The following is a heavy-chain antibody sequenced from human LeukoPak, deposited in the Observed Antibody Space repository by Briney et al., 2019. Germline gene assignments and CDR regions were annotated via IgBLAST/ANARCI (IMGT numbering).Heavy chain of an antibody. CDR1: GFTFSSYW. D-gene: IGHD3-3*01. J-gene: IGHJ4*02. V-gene: IGHV3-74*01. CDR3: ARARSIILYDFYWGDYFDY. CDR2: INSDGSST. Sequence: PGGSLRLSCAASGFTFSSYWMHWVRQAPGKGLVWVSRINSDGSSTSYADSVKGRFTISRDNAKNTLYLQVNSLRAEDTAVYYCARARSIILYDFYWGDYFDYWGQGTLVTVSS.